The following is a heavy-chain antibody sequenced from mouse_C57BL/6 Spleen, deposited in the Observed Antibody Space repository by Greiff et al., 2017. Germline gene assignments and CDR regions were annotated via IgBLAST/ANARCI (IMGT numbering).Heavy chain of an antibody. CDR1: GYSITSGYY. CDR2: ISYDGSN. V-gene: IGHV3-6*01. Sequence: EVKLLESGPGLVKPSQSLSLTCSVTGYSITSGYYWNWIRQFPGNKLEWMGYISYDGSNNYNPSLKNRISITRDTSKNQFFLKLNSVTTEDTATYYCARAGDPSWFAYWGQGTLVTVSA. CDR3: ARAGDPSWFAY. J-gene: IGHJ3*01. D-gene: IGHD3-3*01.